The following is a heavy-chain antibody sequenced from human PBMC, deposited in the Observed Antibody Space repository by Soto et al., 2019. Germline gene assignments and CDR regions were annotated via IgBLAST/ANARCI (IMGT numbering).Heavy chain of an antibody. J-gene: IGHJ5*01. CDR2: ISASGSYI. V-gene: IGHV3-21*01. Sequence: EVHLVESGGGLVKPGGSLRLSCAASGITFSNYNINWVRQVPGTGLAWVSYISASGSYIYYADSVKGRFTISRDNAKNSMYLQMNSLRAEDTAVYYCATDWGYSYGHALESWGQGTLVTVCS. CDR1: GITFSNYN. D-gene: IGHD5-18*01. CDR3: ATDWGYSYGHALES.